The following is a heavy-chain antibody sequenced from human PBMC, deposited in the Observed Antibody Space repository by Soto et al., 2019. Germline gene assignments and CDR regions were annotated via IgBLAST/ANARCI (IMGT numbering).Heavy chain of an antibody. J-gene: IGHJ4*02. CDR3: ARDRPRGTSGYFFDY. D-gene: IGHD3-16*01. CDR1: GFTFSTYA. Sequence: EVQLLESGGKLVQPGGSLTLSCAASGFTFSTYAMAWVRQAPGKGLEWVSGVSASGLNTDYADPVKGRFYISRDNSKDTVSLLMNRRRAEDTGLYYCARDRPRGTSGYFFDYWGQGTRVTVSS. CDR2: VSASGLNT. V-gene: IGHV3-23*01.